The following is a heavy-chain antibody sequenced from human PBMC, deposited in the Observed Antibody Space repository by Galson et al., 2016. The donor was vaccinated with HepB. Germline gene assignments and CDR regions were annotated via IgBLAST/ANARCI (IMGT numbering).Heavy chain of an antibody. J-gene: IGHJ6*02. CDR3: AKMKGQNYYDYGMDV. V-gene: IGHV3-23*01. Sequence: SLRLSCAASELTFSSFAMSWVRQAPGKGLEWVSGIIGSGGRTWYADSVKGRFSISRDNSKNTLYLQLATLRAEDTAVYYCAKMKGQNYYDYGMDVWGQGTTVTVSS. CDR2: IIGSGGRT. CDR1: ELTFSSFA.